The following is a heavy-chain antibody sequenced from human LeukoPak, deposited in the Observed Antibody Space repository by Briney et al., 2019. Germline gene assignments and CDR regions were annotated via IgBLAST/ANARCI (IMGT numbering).Heavy chain of an antibody. V-gene: IGHV3-7*01. CDR1: GFTFSTYW. J-gene: IGHJ4*02. CDR3: VREEGY. CDR2: IKQEGSHK. Sequence: GGSLRLSCAASGFTFSTYWMYWVRQAPGKGLEWVANIKQEGSHKYYVDSVKGRFTISRDNAKTSLYLQMNSLRVEDTAVYYCVREEGYWGQGTLVTVSS.